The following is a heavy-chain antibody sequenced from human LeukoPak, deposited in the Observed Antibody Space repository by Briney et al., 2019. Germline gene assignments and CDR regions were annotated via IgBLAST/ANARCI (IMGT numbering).Heavy chain of an antibody. V-gene: IGHV3-23*01. CDR2: ISGSGGST. CDR1: GFTFNSYA. Sequence: GGSLRLSCAASGFTFNSYAMSWVRQAPGKGLEWVSAISGSGGSTYYADSVKGRFTISRDNSKNTLYLQMNSLRAEDTAVYYCAAAGTVISYFDYWGQGTLVTVSS. J-gene: IGHJ4*02. CDR3: AAAGTVISYFDY. D-gene: IGHD6-13*01.